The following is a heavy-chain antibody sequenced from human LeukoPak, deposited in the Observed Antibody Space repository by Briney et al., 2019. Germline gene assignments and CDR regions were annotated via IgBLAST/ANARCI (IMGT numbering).Heavy chain of an antibody. CDR1: GYTFTSYG. D-gene: IGHD2-2*01. V-gene: IGHV1-18*01. CDR3: ARSFLLRATAAKGPIDY. CDR2: ISAYNGNT. Sequence: ASVKVSCKAYGYTFTSYGISWVRQAPGQGLEWMGLISAYNGNTNYAQKLQDRVTMTTSTSTSTAYMELRSLRSDDTAVYYCARSFLLRATAAKGPIDYWGQGTLVTVSS. J-gene: IGHJ4*02.